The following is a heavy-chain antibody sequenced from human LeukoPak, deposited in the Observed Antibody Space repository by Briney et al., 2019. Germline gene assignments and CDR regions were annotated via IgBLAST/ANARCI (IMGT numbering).Heavy chain of an antibody. CDR2: VYYSGSA. D-gene: IGHD2-15*01. CDR3: ARRYCSGGSCYLDAFDI. CDR1: GGSINTYY. J-gene: IGHJ3*02. Sequence: PSETLSLTCTVTGGSINTYYWSWIRQPPGKALEWIGSVYYSGSANYNPSLKSRVTISVDTSKNHLSLKLNSVTAADTAIYYCARRYCSGGSCYLDAFDIWGQGTLVTVSS. V-gene: IGHV4-59*01.